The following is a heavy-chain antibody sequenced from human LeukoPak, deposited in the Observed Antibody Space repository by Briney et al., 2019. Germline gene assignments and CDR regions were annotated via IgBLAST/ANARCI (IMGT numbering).Heavy chain of an antibody. Sequence: GGSLRLSCAASGFTFSSAWMSWVRQAPGKGLEWVGRIKSKTDGGTTDYAAPVKGRFTISRDDSKNTLYLQMNSLKTEDTAVYYCTTGRDGYNLRYYGMDVWGQGTTVTVSS. CDR2: IKSKTDGGTT. D-gene: IGHD5-24*01. J-gene: IGHJ6*02. V-gene: IGHV3-15*01. CDR1: GFTFSSAW. CDR3: TTGRDGYNLRYYGMDV.